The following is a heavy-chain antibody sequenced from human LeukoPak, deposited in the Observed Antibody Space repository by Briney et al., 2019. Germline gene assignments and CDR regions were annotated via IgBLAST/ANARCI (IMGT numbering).Heavy chain of an antibody. CDR1: GGSISSYY. CDR2: IYYSGST. CDR3: AREAQWRARSI. Sequence: SETLSLTCTVSGGSISSYYWSWIRQPPGKGLEWIGYIYYSGSTNYNPSLKSRVTISVDTSKNQFSLKLSSVTAADTAVYYCAREAQWRARSIWGQGTMVTVSS. D-gene: IGHD6-19*01. V-gene: IGHV4-59*12. J-gene: IGHJ3*02.